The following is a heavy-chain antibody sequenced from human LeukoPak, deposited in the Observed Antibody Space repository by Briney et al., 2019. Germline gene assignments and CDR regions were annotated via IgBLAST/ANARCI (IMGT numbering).Heavy chain of an antibody. V-gene: IGHV3-30-3*01. J-gene: IGHJ4*02. D-gene: IGHD1-26*01. CDR1: GFTFSSYA. Sequence: GGSLRLSCAASGFTFSSYAMRWVRQAPGKGLEWVAVISYDGSNKYYADSVKGRFTISRDNSKNTLYLQMNSLRAEDTAVYYCARGLREGTVSDFDYWGQGTLVTVSS. CDR2: ISYDGSNK. CDR3: ARGLREGTVSDFDY.